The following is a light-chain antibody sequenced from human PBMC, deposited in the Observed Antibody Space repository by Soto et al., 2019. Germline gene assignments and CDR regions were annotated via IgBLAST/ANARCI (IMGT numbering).Light chain of an antibody. CDR2: GAS. Sequence: EIVLTQSPCTLSLTPGERATLSCRASQSVSSSYLAWYQQKPGQAPRLLIFGASIRDTGIPDRFSGSGSGTDFTLTISRLESEDFAVYYCQQYGSSPGTFAQGTKVDI. CDR1: QSVSSSY. J-gene: IGKJ1*01. CDR3: QQYGSSPGT. V-gene: IGKV3-20*01.